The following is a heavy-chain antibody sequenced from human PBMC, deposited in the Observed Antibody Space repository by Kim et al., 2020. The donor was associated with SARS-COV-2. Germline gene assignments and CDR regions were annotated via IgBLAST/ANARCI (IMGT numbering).Heavy chain of an antibody. V-gene: IGHV4-34*01. CDR3: GRGGLDV. CDR2: INYSGST. J-gene: IGHJ3*01. Sequence: SETLSLTCAVFGGSLRASDWHWIRQPPGKGLEWIGEINYSGSTNYNPSLKSRVTISIDTSKNQFSLKLSSVTAADTAVFYCGRGGLDVWGQGTMVTVSS. CDR1: GGSLRASD.